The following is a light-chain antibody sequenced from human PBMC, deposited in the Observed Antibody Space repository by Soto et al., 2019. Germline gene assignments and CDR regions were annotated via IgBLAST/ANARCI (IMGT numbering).Light chain of an antibody. CDR2: DVW. V-gene: IGLV2-14*03. CDR3: SSYTADMTYV. CDR1: SSDVGSYNY. Sequence: QSVLTQPPSASGSPGQSVTISCTGTSSDVGSYNYVSWYQQHPGKAPTLMIYDVWARPLGVSHRFSGSKSGNTASLTISGLQGDDEADYYCSSYTADMTYVFGTGTKVTVL. J-gene: IGLJ1*01.